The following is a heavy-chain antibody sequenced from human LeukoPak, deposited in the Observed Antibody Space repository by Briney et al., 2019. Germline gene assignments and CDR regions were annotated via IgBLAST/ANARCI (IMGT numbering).Heavy chain of an antibody. D-gene: IGHD3-22*01. CDR2: IYHSGST. Sequence: SETLSLTCAVSGGSISSGGYSWSWIRQPPGTGLEWIGYIYHSGSTYYNPSLKSRVTISVDRSKNQFSLKLSSVTAADTAVYYCARALNWLSEPYYFDYWGQGTLVTVSS. V-gene: IGHV4-30-2*01. CDR3: ARALNWLSEPYYFDY. CDR1: GGSISSGGYS. J-gene: IGHJ4*02.